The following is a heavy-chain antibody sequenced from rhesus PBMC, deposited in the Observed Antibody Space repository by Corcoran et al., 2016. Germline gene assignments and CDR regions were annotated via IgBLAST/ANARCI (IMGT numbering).Heavy chain of an antibody. CDR3: AKEGAAAGFDY. D-gene: IGHD6-25*01. CDR1: GYSFTSYW. Sequence: EVQLVQSGAEVKRPGESLKISCKTSGYSFTSYWISCVRPMPGKGLGGCGSVHPSVSDTRYSPSFQGQVTSSAYKSILTTYLQWSSLKASDSATYYCAKEGAAAGFDYWGQGVLVTVSS. J-gene: IGHJ4*01. V-gene: IGHV5-2*01. CDR2: VHPSVSDT.